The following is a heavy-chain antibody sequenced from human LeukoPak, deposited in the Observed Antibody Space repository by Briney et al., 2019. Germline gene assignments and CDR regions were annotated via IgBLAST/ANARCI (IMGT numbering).Heavy chain of an antibody. J-gene: IGHJ4*02. Sequence: GGSLRLSCAASGFTFSDHFMDWVRQAPGKGLEWLGRSRNKVNSYTTEYAASVKGRFIISRDDSTDSLFLQMNSLQTDDTAVYYCARDFGRTDLGKFCRGIGYWGQGTLVTVSS. CDR3: ARDFGRTDLGKFCRGIGY. D-gene: IGHD3-16*01. CDR1: GFTFSDHF. CDR2: SRNKVNSYTT. V-gene: IGHV3-72*01.